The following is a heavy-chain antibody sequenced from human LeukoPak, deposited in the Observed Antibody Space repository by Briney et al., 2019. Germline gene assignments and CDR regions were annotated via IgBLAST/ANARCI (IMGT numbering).Heavy chain of an antibody. CDR2: INHSGST. D-gene: IGHD3-10*01. CDR3: ANGSGSLFDY. J-gene: IGHJ4*02. V-gene: IGHV4-34*01. CDR1: GGSFSGYY. Sequence: SETLSLTCAVYGGSFSGYYWSWIRQPPGKGLEWIGEINHSGSTNYNPSLKSRVTISVDTSKSQFSLKLSSVTAADTAVYYCANGSGSLFDYWGQGTLVTVSS.